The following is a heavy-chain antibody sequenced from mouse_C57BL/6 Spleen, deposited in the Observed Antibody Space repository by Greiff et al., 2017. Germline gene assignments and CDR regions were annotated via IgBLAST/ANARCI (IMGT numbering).Heavy chain of an antibody. CDR3: SRRADYGSSSYWYFDG. CDR1: GYTFTSYW. V-gene: IGHV1-61*01. Sequence: QVQLQQPGAELVRPGSSVKLSCKASGYTFTSYWMDWVKQRPGQGLEWIGNIYPSDSETHYNQKFKDKATLTVDKSSSTAYMQLSSLPSEDSAVYYWSRRADYGSSSYWYFDGWGTGTTVTVAS. CDR2: IYPSDSET. D-gene: IGHD1-1*01. J-gene: IGHJ1*03.